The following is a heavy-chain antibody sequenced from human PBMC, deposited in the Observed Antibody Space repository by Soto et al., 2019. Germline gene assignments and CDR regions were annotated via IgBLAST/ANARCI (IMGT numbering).Heavy chain of an antibody. V-gene: IGHV3-23*01. J-gene: IGHJ4*02. D-gene: IGHD1-26*01. CDR1: GVTVSSYA. CDR2: ISGSGGST. Sequence: EVQLLESGGGLVQPGGSLRLSCAASGVTVSSYAMSWVRQAPGKGLERVSVISGSGGSTYYADSVKGRFTISRDNSKNTLYLQMNSLRAEDTAVYYCAKRGSGSYYIDWGQGTLVTVSS. CDR3: AKRGSGSYYID.